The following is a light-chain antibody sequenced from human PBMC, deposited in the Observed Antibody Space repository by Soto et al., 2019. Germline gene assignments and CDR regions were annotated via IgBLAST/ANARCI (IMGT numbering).Light chain of an antibody. J-gene: IGKJ1*01. CDR2: AAS. Sequence: AIRLTQSPSLLSASTGDRVTITCRASQGISSYLAWYQQKPGKAPKLLIYAASTLQSGVPSRFSGSGSGTDFTLTISCLQSEDFATYYCQQYYSYPSTLGQGTKVDIK. CDR3: QQYYSYPST. CDR1: QGISSY. V-gene: IGKV1-8*01.